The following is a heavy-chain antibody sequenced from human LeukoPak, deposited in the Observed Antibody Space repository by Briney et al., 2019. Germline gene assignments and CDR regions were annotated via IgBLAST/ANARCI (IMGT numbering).Heavy chain of an antibody. CDR1: GGSISCGGYS. V-gene: IGHV4-30-2*01. D-gene: IGHD6-13*01. CDR2: IYHSGST. Sequence: SETLSLTCAVSGGSISCGGYSWSWIRQPPEKGLEWIGYIYHSGSTYYNPSLKSRVTISVDRSKNQFSLKLSSVTAADTAVYYCARGSSWYSSFDYWGQGTLVTVSS. J-gene: IGHJ4*02. CDR3: ARGSSWYSSFDY.